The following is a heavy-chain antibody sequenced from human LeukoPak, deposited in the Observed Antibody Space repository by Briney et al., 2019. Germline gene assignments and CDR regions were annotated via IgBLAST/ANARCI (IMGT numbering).Heavy chain of an antibody. CDR2: IRYDGSNK. V-gene: IGHV3-30*02. CDR3: AKVYYELPGAFDI. Sequence: GGSLRLSCAASGFTFSSYGMHWVRQAPGKGLEWVAFIRYDGSNKYYADSVKGRFTISRDNSKNTLYLQMNSLRAEDTAVYYCAKVYYELPGAFDIWGQGTMVTVSS. D-gene: IGHD3-22*01. CDR1: GFTFSSYG. J-gene: IGHJ3*02.